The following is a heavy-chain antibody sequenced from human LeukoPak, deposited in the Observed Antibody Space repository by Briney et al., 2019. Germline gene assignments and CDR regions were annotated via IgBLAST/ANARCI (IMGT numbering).Heavy chain of an antibody. CDR2: INHSGST. J-gene: IGHJ6*03. D-gene: IGHD3-10*01. Sequence: PSETLSLTCAVYGGSFSGYYWSWIRQPPGKGLEWIGEINHSGSTNYNPSLKSRVTISVDTSKNQFPLKLSSVTAADTAVYYCARRITMVRGVMAMDVWGKGTTVTVSS. CDR3: ARRITMVRGVMAMDV. CDR1: GGSFSGYY. V-gene: IGHV4-34*01.